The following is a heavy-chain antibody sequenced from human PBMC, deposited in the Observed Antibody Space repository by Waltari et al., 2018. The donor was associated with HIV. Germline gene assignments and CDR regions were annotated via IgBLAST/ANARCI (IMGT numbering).Heavy chain of an antibody. CDR2: ISYGGRNK. V-gene: IGHV3-30*04. CDR3: ARDGHFYDSRPLDY. D-gene: IGHD3-22*01. CDR1: GLTFRPYS. Sequence: QVQLVESGGGVVQTGRPLRRPCAASGLTFRPYSLHWVRQAPGKGLEWVAIISYGGRNKYYADSVKGRFTISRDNSKNTVYLQMNSLRGEDTAVYYCARDGHFYDSRPLDYWGQGTLVTVSS. J-gene: IGHJ4*02.